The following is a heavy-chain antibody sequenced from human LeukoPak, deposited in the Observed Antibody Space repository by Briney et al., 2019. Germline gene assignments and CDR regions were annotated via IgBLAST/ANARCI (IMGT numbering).Heavy chain of an antibody. CDR2: INPNSGDT. V-gene: IGHV1-2*02. Sequence: ASVKVSCKASGYTFTDYYIHWVRQAPGQGLEWMGWINPNSGDTNYTQKLQGRVTMTRDTSISTAYMELSSLRSDDTAVYYCARVRYRLAETYIDYWGQGTLVTVSS. J-gene: IGHJ4*02. D-gene: IGHD3-16*01. CDR3: ARVRYRLAETYIDY. CDR1: GYTFTDYY.